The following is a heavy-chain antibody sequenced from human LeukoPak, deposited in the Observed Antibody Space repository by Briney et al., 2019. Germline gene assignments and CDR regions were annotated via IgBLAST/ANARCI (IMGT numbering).Heavy chain of an antibody. Sequence: GGSLRLSCAASGFTFDDYTMHWVRQAPGKGLEWVSLISWDGGSTYYADSVKGRFTISRDNSKNSLYLQMNSLRTEDTALYYCAKEGLDYFDYWGQGTLVTVSS. V-gene: IGHV3-43*01. CDR2: ISWDGGST. J-gene: IGHJ4*02. CDR1: GFTFDDYT. CDR3: AKEGLDYFDY.